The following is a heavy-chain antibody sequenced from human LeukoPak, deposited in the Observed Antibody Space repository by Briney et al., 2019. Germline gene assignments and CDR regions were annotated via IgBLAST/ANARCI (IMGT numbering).Heavy chain of an antibody. D-gene: IGHD1-26*01. CDR3: ARHGATVDY. CDR2: ISAYNGNT. Sequence: ASVKVSCKASGYTFTSYGISWVRQAPGQGLEWMGWISAYNGNTNYAQKFQGRVTMTRDTSISTAYMELSRLRSDDTAVYYCARHGATVDYWGQGTLVTVSS. V-gene: IGHV1-18*01. J-gene: IGHJ4*02. CDR1: GYTFTSYG.